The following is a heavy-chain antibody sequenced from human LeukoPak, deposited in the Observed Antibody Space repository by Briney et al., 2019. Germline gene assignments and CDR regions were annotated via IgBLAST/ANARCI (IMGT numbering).Heavy chain of an antibody. J-gene: IGHJ6*03. CDR2: IYYSGST. Sequence: SETLSLTCTVSGGSISSYYWSWIQQPPGKGLEWIGYIYYSGSTNYNPSLKSRVTISVDTSKNQFSLKLSSVTAADTAVYYCARTTVTKYMDVWGKGTTVTISS. CDR1: GGSISSYY. D-gene: IGHD4-17*01. CDR3: ARTTVTKYMDV. V-gene: IGHV4-59*01.